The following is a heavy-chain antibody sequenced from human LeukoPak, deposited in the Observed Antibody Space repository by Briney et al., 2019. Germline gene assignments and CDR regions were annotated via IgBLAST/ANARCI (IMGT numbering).Heavy chain of an antibody. V-gene: IGHV5-51*01. CDR1: GYSFTTYW. D-gene: IGHD3-22*01. J-gene: IGHJ6*02. CDR3: ARLGCSSGYCYNGMDV. Sequence: GESLKISCKASGYSFTTYWIAWVRQMPGNGLEWMGIIYPGDSDLRYSPSFQGQVTISADKSISTAYLQWSSLKASDTAMYYCARLGCSSGYCYNGMDVWGQGTTVTVSS. CDR2: IYPGDSDL.